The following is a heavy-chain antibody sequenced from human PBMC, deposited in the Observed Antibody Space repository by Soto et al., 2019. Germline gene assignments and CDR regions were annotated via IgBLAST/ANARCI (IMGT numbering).Heavy chain of an antibody. D-gene: IGHD6-13*01. CDR1: GFTFSDYY. V-gene: IGHV3-11*01. Sequence: GSLRLSCAASGFTFSDYYMTWIRQAPGSGLEWVSYISSSSGTISYANSVKGRFTTSRDNAQNSLYLQMTSLRAEDTAVYYCARGTYRSKTDFDYWGQGTLVTVSS. CDR3: ARGTYRSKTDFDY. CDR2: ISSSSGTI. J-gene: IGHJ4*02.